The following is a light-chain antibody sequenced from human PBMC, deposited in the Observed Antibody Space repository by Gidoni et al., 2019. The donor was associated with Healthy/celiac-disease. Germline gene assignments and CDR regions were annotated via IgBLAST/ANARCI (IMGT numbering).Light chain of an antibody. J-gene: IGKJ4*01. Sequence: DIQMTQSPSSLSASVGDRVTITCQASQDISNYLNWYQQKPGKAPKRLIYDASNLETGVPSRFSGSGSGTDFTFTISSLQPEDIATYYCQQYDNLLLLTFGGGTKVEIK. V-gene: IGKV1-33*01. CDR2: DAS. CDR1: QDISNY. CDR3: QQYDNLLLLT.